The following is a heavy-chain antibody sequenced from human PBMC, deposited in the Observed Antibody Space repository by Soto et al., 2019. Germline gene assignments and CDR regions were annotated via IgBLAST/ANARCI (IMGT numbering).Heavy chain of an antibody. CDR1: GGSVSSSSYY. Sequence: QVQLQESGPGLVKASETLSLTCTVSGGSVSSSSYYWTWIRQPPGKGLEWIGFIYYSGSTSYNPSLKGRVTISVDTANNHFSLKMSSVTAADTAVYYCASKPYSYRYGGMTVTDSWGQGTLVTVSS. CDR3: ASKPYSYRYGGMTVTDS. J-gene: IGHJ4*02. D-gene: IGHD3-16*02. CDR2: IYYSGST. V-gene: IGHV4-61*03.